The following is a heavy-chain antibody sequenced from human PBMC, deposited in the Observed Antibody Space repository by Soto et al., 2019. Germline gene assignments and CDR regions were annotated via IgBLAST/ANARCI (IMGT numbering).Heavy chain of an antibody. D-gene: IGHD3-10*01. CDR1: GASISRGGSS. V-gene: IGHV4-30-2*01. CDR3: ARGLAVRGSYGLDV. J-gene: IGHJ6*02. Sequence: SETLSLTCAVSGASISRGGSSWSWIRQAPGTGLEWIGYIYHNGITNYNPSLKSRVTISVDKSQNQFSLSLNFVTAADTAVYYCARGLAVRGSYGLDVWGQGTTVTVSS. CDR2: IYHNGIT.